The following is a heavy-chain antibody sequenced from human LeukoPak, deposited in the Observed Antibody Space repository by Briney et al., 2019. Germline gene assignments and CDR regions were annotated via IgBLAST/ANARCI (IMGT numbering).Heavy chain of an antibody. Sequence: SETLSLTCTVSGGSISSYYWSWIRQPPGKGLEWIGYIYYSGGPNYNPSLKSRVTISVDTSKNQFSLKLSSVTAADTAVYYCAREGRPIYYDSSGYYRPFDYWGQGTLVTVSS. CDR2: IYYSGGP. CDR3: AREGRPIYYDSSGYYRPFDY. V-gene: IGHV4-59*12. CDR1: GGSISSYY. J-gene: IGHJ4*02. D-gene: IGHD3-22*01.